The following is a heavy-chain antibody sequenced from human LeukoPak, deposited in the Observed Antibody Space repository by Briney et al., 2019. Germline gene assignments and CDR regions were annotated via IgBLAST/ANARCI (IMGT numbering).Heavy chain of an antibody. CDR2: IKSKTDGGTT. CDR1: GFTFSSYW. V-gene: IGHV3-15*01. Sequence: GGSLRLSCAASGFTFSSYWMSWVRQAPGKGLEWVGRIKSKTDGGTTDYAAPVKGRFTISRDDSKNTLYLQMNSLKTEDTAVYYCTTEGPDYSFDYWGQGTLVTVSS. D-gene: IGHD4-11*01. CDR3: TTEGPDYSFDY. J-gene: IGHJ4*02.